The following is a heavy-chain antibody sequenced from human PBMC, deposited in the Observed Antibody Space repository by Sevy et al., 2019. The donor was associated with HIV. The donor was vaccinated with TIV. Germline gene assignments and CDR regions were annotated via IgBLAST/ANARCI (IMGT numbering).Heavy chain of an antibody. CDR2: IAYDESTK. J-gene: IGHJ5*02. Sequence: GGSLRLSCAASGFDFSSYPMHWVRQAPGKGLEWVSVIAYDESTKYYGDSVRGRFTISRDNSKNTLYLQMISLREEDTGVYYCARQGSSWTFDPWGQGTLVTVSS. CDR1: GFDFSSYP. CDR3: ARQGSSWTFDP. V-gene: IGHV3-30-3*01. D-gene: IGHD6-13*01.